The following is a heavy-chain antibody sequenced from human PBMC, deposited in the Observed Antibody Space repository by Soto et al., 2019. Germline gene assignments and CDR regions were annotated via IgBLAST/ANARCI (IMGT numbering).Heavy chain of an antibody. CDR2: FIPIFGTP. J-gene: IGHJ4*02. Sequence: QVQLVQSGAEVKKPGSSVKVSCKASGGTFSSNAITWVRQAPGQGLEWMGGFIPIFGTPNYALKFQDRVTITADESTSTGYMELSRLRSEDTAVYYCARDAARGGNTYLTWGQGTLVTVSS. V-gene: IGHV1-69*12. D-gene: IGHD2-15*01. CDR1: GGTFSSNA. CDR3: ARDAARGGNTYLT.